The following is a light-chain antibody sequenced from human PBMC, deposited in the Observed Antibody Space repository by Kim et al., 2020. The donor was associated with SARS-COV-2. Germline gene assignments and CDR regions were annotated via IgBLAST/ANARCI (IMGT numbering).Light chain of an antibody. V-gene: IGLV1-51*01. J-gene: IGLJ2*01. CDR1: SPNIGNNY. CDR2: DKN. CDR3: GTWDSSLSAVL. Sequence: GPHATIPGSARSPNIGNNYVSWYQHFPGTAHSLLIYDKNKRPSGIPDRFSGSKAGTSATLGITGLQTGDEADYYCGTWDSSLSAVLFGGGTQLTVL.